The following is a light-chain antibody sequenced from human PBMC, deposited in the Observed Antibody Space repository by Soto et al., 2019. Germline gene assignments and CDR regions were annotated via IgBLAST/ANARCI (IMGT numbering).Light chain of an antibody. CDR2: GNT. J-gene: IGLJ2*01. Sequence: QSVLTQPPSISGAPGQRVTISCTGSSSNIGAGSDVHWYHQLPGTAPKLLIYGNTNRPSGVPDRFSGSKSGTSASLAIAGLQTEDEGDYYCSSYTSSSTLVFGGGTQLTVL. V-gene: IGLV1-40*01. CDR3: SSYTSSSTLV. CDR1: SSNIGAGSD.